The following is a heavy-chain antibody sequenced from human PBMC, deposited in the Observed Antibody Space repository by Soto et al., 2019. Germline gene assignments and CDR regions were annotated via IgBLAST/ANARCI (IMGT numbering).Heavy chain of an antibody. Sequence: PGGSLRLSCAASGFTFSSYAMSWVRQAPGKGLEWVSAISGSGGSTYYADSVKGRFTISRDNSKNTLYLQMNSLRAEDTAVYYCAKGLEYSSSSGSWFDPWGQGTLVTVSS. CDR3: AKGLEYSSSSGSWFDP. CDR1: GFTFSSYA. J-gene: IGHJ5*02. D-gene: IGHD6-6*01. V-gene: IGHV3-23*01. CDR2: ISGSGGST.